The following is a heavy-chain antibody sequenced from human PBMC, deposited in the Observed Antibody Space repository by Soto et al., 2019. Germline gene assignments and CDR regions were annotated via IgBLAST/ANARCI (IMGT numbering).Heavy chain of an antibody. D-gene: IGHD2-15*01. J-gene: IGHJ6*02. Sequence: SVTVSCKASGGTFSSYAISWVRQAPGQGLEWMGGIIPIFGTANYAQKFQGRVTITADESTSTAYMELSSLRSEDTAVYYCARERKYSPFYYGMDVWGQGTTVTVSS. CDR3: ARERKYSPFYYGMDV. CDR2: IIPIFGTA. CDR1: GGTFSSYA. V-gene: IGHV1-69*13.